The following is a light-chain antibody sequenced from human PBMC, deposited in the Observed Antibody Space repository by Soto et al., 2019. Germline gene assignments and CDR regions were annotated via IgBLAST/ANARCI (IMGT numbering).Light chain of an antibody. Sequence: EIVMTQSPATLSVSPGDRATLSCRASQSVNSNLAWYQQKPGQAPRLVIYGASARATGIPARFSGSGSGTDFTLPISRLQSEDFAVYYCQQYKNFWTFGQGTQVEIK. CDR3: QQYKNFWT. V-gene: IGKV3-15*01. CDR2: GAS. J-gene: IGKJ1*01. CDR1: QSVNSN.